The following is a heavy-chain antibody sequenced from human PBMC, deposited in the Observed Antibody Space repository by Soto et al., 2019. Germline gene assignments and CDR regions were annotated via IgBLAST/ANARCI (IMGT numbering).Heavy chain of an antibody. CDR1: GYIFTSYG. J-gene: IGHJ4*02. V-gene: IGHV1-18*01. CDR3: ERESFISSAGTYYFDY. D-gene: IGHD6-13*01. CDR2: ISGYNDNT. Sequence: ASVKVSCKASGYIFTSYGISWVRQAPGQGLEWMGWISGYNDNTNYAQNLQGRVAMTTDTSTSTAYMELRSLRSDDTAVYYCERESFISSAGTYYFDYWGQGTQVTVSS.